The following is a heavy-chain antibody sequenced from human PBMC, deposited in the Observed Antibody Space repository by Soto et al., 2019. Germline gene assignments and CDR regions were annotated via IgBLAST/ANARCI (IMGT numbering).Heavy chain of an antibody. V-gene: IGHV3-23*01. CDR1: GFTFSSYA. CDR3: AKDRKPSPTGYSSSWYQSDAFDI. Sequence: GGSLRLSCAASGFTFSSYAMSWVRQAPGKGLEWVSAISGSGGSTYYAHSVKGRFTISRDNSKNTLYLQMNSLRAEDTAVYYCAKDRKPSPTGYSSSWYQSDAFDIWGQGTMVTVSS. D-gene: IGHD6-13*01. CDR2: ISGSGGST. J-gene: IGHJ3*02.